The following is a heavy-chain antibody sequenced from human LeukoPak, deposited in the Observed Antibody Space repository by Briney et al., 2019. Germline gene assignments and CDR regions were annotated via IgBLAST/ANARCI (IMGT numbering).Heavy chain of an antibody. CDR3: AREGRGYSYGALPY. CDR2: INPNSGDT. D-gene: IGHD5-18*01. J-gene: IGHJ4*02. V-gene: IGHV1-2*02. CDR1: GYSITDYY. Sequence: ASVKVSCKASGYSITDYYMHWVRQAPGQGLEWIGWINPNSGDTNYAQTFQGRVTMTRDMSTSTVYMELSSLRSEDTAVYYCAREGRGYSYGALPYWGQGTLVTVSS.